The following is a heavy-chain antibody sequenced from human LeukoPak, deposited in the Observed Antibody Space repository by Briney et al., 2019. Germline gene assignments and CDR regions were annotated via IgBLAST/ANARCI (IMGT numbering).Heavy chain of an antibody. J-gene: IGHJ6*02. V-gene: IGHV4-59*12. CDR1: GGSINTYY. D-gene: IGHD3-10*01. Sequence: SETLSLTCTVSGGSINTYYWSWIRRPPGKGLEWIGYIYYTGSIDYNASLKSRLTISLETSKNRFSLKLNSVTAADTAVYYCARDHSYYFGSQTSTLDVWGQGTAVTVSS. CDR3: ARDHSYYFGSQTSTLDV. CDR2: IYYTGSI.